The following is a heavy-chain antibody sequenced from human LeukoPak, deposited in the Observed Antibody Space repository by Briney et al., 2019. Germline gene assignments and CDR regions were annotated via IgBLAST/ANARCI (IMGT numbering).Heavy chain of an antibody. CDR3: ARGDYDILTTPFDY. J-gene: IGHJ4*02. D-gene: IGHD3-9*01. V-gene: IGHV4-59*01. Sequence: SETLSLTCTVSGGSISSYYWSWIRQPPGKGLEWIGYIYYSGSTNYNPSLKSRVTISVDTSKNQFSLKLSSVTAADTAVYYYARGDYDILTTPFDYWGQGTLVTVSS. CDR2: IYYSGST. CDR1: GGSISSYY.